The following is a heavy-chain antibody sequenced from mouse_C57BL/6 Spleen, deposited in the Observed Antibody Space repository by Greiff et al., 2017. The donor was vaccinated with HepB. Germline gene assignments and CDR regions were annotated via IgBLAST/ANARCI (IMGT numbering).Heavy chain of an antibody. CDR2: IYPGNSDT. CDR3: TREGTTVVATGDY. CDR1: GYTFTSYW. D-gene: IGHD1-1*01. Sequence: EVQLQQSGTVLARPGASVKMSCKTSGYTFTSYWMHWVKQRPGQGLEWIGAIYPGNSDTSYNQKFKGKAKLTAVTSASTAYMELSSLTNEDSAVYYCTREGTTVVATGDYWGQGTTLTVSS. J-gene: IGHJ2*01. V-gene: IGHV1-5*01.